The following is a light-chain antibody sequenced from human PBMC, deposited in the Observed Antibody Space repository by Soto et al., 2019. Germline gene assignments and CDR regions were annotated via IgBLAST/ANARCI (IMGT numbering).Light chain of an antibody. V-gene: IGKV4-1*01. CDR1: QSVLSSSNTKNY. CDR3: QQYYSFPFT. Sequence: DIVMTQSPDSLAVSLGARATINCKSSQSVLSSSNTKNYLAWYQQKPGQPPKLLFYWASARESGVPDRFSGSGSGTDFTLTISSLQAEDVAVYVCQQYYSFPFTFGPGTKVQIK. J-gene: IGKJ3*01. CDR2: WAS.